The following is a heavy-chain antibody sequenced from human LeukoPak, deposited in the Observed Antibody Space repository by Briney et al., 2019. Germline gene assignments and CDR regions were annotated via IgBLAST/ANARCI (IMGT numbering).Heavy chain of an antibody. CDR1: GFTFSSYA. J-gene: IGHJ4*02. D-gene: IGHD2-15*01. Sequence: PGGSLRLSCAASGFTFSSYAMGWVRQAPGKGLEWVSAISGSGGSTYYADSVKGRFTISRDNSKNTLYLQMNSLRAEDTAVYYCAKSTLRSPHFDYWGQGTLVTVSS. CDR2: ISGSGGST. CDR3: AKSTLRSPHFDY. V-gene: IGHV3-23*01.